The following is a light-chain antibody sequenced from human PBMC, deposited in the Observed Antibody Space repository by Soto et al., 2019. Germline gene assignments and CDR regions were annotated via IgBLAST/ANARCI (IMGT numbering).Light chain of an antibody. Sequence: QPVLTQSPSASASLGASVKLTCTLSSGHSSYAIAWHQQQPEKGPRYLMKLNSDGSHSKGDGIPDRFSGSSSGAERYLTISSLQSEDEADYYCQTWGTGMLFGGGTKVTV. CDR2: LNSDGSH. CDR1: SGHSSYA. V-gene: IGLV4-69*01. J-gene: IGLJ2*01. CDR3: QTWGTGML.